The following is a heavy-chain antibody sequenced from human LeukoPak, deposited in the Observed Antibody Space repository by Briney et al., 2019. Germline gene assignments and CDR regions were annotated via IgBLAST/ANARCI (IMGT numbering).Heavy chain of an antibody. D-gene: IGHD5-18*01. CDR2: IYYSGST. CDR3: ATSVDTAMVTSLHFDY. Sequence: SETLSLTCTVSGGSTSSYYWSWIRQPPGKGLEWIGYIYYSGSTNYNPSLKSRVTISVDTSKNQFSLKLSSVTAADTAVYYCATSVDTAMVTSLHFDYWGQGTLVTVSS. V-gene: IGHV4-59*08. CDR1: GGSTSSYY. J-gene: IGHJ4*02.